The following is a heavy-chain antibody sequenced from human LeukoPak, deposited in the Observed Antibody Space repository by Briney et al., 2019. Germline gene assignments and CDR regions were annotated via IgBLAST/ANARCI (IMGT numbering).Heavy chain of an antibody. CDR1: GFTFSSYW. V-gene: IGHV3-7*03. J-gene: IGHJ3*02. CDR2: INHNGNVN. CDR3: ARVEVVVSFGAFDI. D-gene: IGHD3-22*01. Sequence: PGGSLRLSCAASGFTFSSYWMNWARQAPGKGLEWVASINHNGNVNYYVDSVKGRFTISRDNAKNSLYLQMNSLRAEDTAVYYCARVEVVVSFGAFDIWGQGTMVTVSS.